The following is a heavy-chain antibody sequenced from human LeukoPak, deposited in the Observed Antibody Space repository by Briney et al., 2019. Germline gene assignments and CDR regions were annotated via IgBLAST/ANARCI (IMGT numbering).Heavy chain of an antibody. CDR2: ISYDGSNK. Sequence: GGSLRLSCAASGFTFSSYGMNWVRQAPGKELEGVAVISYDGSNKYYADSVKGRFTISRDNSKNTLYLQMNSLRAEDTAVYYCAKDVSSSWYYFDYWGRGTLVTVSS. J-gene: IGHJ4*02. CDR3: AKDVSSSWYYFDY. V-gene: IGHV3-30*18. CDR1: GFTFSSYG. D-gene: IGHD6-13*01.